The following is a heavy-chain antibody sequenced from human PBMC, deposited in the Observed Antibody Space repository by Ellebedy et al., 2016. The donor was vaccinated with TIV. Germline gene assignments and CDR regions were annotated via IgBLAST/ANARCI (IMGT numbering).Heavy chain of an antibody. V-gene: IGHV4-34*01. CDR3: ARGARTIPTKANWFNP. CDR2: INHSGST. Sequence: SETLSLTXAVYGGSFSGYYWSWIRQPPGKGLEWIGEINHSGSTNYNPSLKSRVTISVDTSKNQFSLKLSSVTAADTAVYYCARGARTIPTKANWFNPWGQGTLVTVSS. D-gene: IGHD3-9*01. CDR1: GGSFSGYY. J-gene: IGHJ5*02.